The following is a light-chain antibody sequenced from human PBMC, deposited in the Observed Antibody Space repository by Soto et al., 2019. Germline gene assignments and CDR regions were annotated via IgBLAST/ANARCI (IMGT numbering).Light chain of an antibody. J-gene: IGKJ1*01. CDR2: RAS. CDR1: QSVSGN. Sequence: EIVMTQSPATLSVSPGERATLSCRASQSVSGNLAWYQQKPGQAPRLLIYRASTRATGIPARFSGTGSGTEFTLTISSLQSEDFAVYYCQQYNNWPKMFGQGTKVEIK. CDR3: QQYNNWPKM. V-gene: IGKV3-15*01.